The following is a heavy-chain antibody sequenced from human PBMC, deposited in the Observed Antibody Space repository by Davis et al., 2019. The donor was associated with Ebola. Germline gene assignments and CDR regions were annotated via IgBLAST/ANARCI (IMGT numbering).Heavy chain of an antibody. V-gene: IGHV1-69*13. CDR3: ARALPAAGGGFDV. CDR2: INPRFGAK. D-gene: IGHD6-13*01. J-gene: IGHJ3*01. Sequence: SVKVSCKTSGNTHISDVFSWIRQAPGHGLEWMGSINPRFGAKNYAQTVQGRVTNSPDESTNTFYMELNSLKADDTATYYCARALPAAGGGFDVWGQGTVVTVSS. CDR1: GNTHISDV.